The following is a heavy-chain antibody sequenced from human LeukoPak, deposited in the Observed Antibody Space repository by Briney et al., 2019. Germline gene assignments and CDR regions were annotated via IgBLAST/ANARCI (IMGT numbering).Heavy chain of an antibody. D-gene: IGHD4-23*01. J-gene: IGHJ4*02. CDR3: ARNMYRPLGGNSVRSGRNDY. Sequence: GASVKVSCKASGYTFTGYYMHWVRQAPGQGLEWMGWISAYNGNTNYAQKLQGRVTMTTDTSTSTAYMELRSLRSDDTAVYYCARNMYRPLGGNSVRSGRNDYWGQGTLVTVSS. CDR2: ISAYNGNT. CDR1: GYTFTGYY. V-gene: IGHV1-18*04.